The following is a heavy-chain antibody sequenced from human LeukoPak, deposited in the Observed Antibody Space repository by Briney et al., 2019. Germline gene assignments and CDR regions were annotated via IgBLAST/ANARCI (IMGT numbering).Heavy chain of an antibody. Sequence: ASVKVSCKASGYTFTRHYIQWVRQAPGQGLEWMGIINPSGGSTSYAQKFQGRVTLTRDTSTSTVYMELSGLRSEDTAVYYCARERGVAVAGEGVDPWGQGTLVTVSS. D-gene: IGHD6-19*01. CDR1: GYTFTRHY. V-gene: IGHV1-46*01. CDR2: INPSGGST. J-gene: IGHJ5*02. CDR3: ARERGVAVAGEGVDP.